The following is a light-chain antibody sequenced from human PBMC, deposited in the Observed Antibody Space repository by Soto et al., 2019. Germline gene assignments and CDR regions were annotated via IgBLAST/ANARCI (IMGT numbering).Light chain of an antibody. V-gene: IGLV2-14*01. CDR1: SSDIGDYNY. CDR2: DVS. J-gene: IGLJ3*02. CDR3: SSYTSTSRLEV. Sequence: QSVLTQPASVSGSPGQSITISCNGTSSDIGDYNYVSWYQHHPGKAPKLMIYDVSNRPSGISNRFFGSKSGNTASLTISGRQAEDEANYYCSSYTSTSRLEVFGGGTKLTVL.